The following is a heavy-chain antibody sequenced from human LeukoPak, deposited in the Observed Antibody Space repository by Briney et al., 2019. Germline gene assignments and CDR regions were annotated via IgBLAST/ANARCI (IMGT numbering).Heavy chain of an antibody. Sequence: SETLSLTCAAYGGSFSPYYWSWIRQPPGKGLEWIGEINHRGSTKYNPSLKSRATISLDTSKNQFSLKLSSVTAADTAVYYCARVPSPYYYYMDVWGKGTTVTVSS. J-gene: IGHJ6*03. CDR2: INHRGST. V-gene: IGHV4-34*01. CDR1: GGSFSPYY. CDR3: ARVPSPYYYYMDV.